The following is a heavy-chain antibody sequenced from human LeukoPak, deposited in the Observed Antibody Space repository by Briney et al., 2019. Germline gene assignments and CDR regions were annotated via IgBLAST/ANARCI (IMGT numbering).Heavy chain of an antibody. D-gene: IGHD2-15*01. Sequence: VASVKVSCKASGGTFSGYAISWVRQAPGQGLEWMGRIIPILGIANYAQKFQGRVTITADKSTSTAYMELSSLRSEDTAVYYCAREIVVVAATNENYYYGMDVWGQGTTVTVSS. CDR3: AREIVVVAATNENYYYGMDV. J-gene: IGHJ6*02. V-gene: IGHV1-69*04. CDR1: GGTFSGYA. CDR2: IIPILGIA.